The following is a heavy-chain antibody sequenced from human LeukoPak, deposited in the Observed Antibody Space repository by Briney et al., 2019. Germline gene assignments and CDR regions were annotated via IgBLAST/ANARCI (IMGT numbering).Heavy chain of an antibody. D-gene: IGHD3-22*01. CDR1: GGSISSGGYF. V-gene: IGHV4-30-2*01. Sequence: SETLSLTCAVSGGSISSGGYFWSWIRQPPGKGLGWIGYIYHSGSTYYNPSLKSRVTISVDRSKNQFSLKLSSVTAADTAVYYCARSPFTMIVDNWFDPWGQGTLVTVSS. CDR3: ARSPFTMIVDNWFDP. CDR2: IYHSGST. J-gene: IGHJ5*02.